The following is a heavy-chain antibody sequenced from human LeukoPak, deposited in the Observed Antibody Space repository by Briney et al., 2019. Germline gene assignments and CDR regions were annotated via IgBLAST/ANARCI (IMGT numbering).Heavy chain of an antibody. J-gene: IGHJ6*02. D-gene: IGHD3-10*01. Sequence: GKSLRLSCAASGFPFSSSGMLWVRQAPGKGLEWVAVISYDGSNKYYVGSVKGRFAISRDISMNTLYLQMNSLRAEGTAVYCCARAWGGITMVRGVSHHYYYYGMDVWGQGTTVTVSS. CDR2: ISYDGSNK. CDR3: ARAWGGITMVRGVSHHYYYYGMDV. CDR1: GFPFSSSG. V-gene: IGHV3-30*03.